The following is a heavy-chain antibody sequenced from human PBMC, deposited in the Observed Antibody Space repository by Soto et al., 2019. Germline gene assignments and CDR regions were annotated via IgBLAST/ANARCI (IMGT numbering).Heavy chain of an antibody. D-gene: IGHD3-3*01. CDR3: AREGILGLFDAYDL. CDR2: ISTHNGNT. V-gene: IGHV1-18*04. J-gene: IGHJ3*01. CDR1: GYTFTNYF. Sequence: ASVKVSCKTSGYTFTNYFVHWVRQAPGQGLEWMGWISTHNGNTIYAQKFQGRVIMTMDTSTTTVYMELRSLRPDDTAVYLCAREGILGLFDAYDLWGQGTMVTVSS.